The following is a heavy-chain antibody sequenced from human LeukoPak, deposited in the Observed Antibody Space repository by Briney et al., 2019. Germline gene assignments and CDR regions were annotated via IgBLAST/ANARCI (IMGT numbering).Heavy chain of an antibody. CDR1: GFSFRHYG. D-gene: IGHD1-26*01. CDR2: ISGSGDNT. J-gene: IGHJ3*01. CDR3: AKDRREWELRDALDL. V-gene: IGHV3-23*01. Sequence: GGSLRLSCAASGFSFRHYGMSWVRQAPGKGLEWISGISGSGDNTYFPDSVKGRFTISRDNSKNTLYLQMNSLRAEDTAVYYCAKDRREWELRDALDLWGQGTLVTVSS.